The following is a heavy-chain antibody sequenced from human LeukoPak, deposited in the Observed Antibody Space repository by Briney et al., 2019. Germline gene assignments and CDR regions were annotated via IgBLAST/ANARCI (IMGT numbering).Heavy chain of an antibody. CDR3: VRDLNWAFDY. D-gene: IGHD3-16*01. Sequence: GGSLRLSCAASGFTFSRYTMNWVRQAPGKELEWISNIRSESSSTTYADSVKGRFTISRDNAKNSLYLQINSLRAEDTAVYYCVRDLNWAFDYWGQGALVTVSS. CDR2: IRSESSST. CDR1: GFTFSRYT. V-gene: IGHV3-48*01. J-gene: IGHJ4*02.